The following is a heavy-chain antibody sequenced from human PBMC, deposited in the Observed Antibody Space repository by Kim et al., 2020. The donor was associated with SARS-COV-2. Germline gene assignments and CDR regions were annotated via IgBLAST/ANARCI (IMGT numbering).Heavy chain of an antibody. D-gene: IGHD5-12*01. J-gene: IGHJ4*02. CDR2: T. CDR3: ARKKRGSGYDY. V-gene: IGHV4-34*01. Sequence: TNYNPSLKSRVTISVDTSKNQCSLKLGSVTAADPAVYYCARKKRGSGYDYWGQGTLVTVSS.